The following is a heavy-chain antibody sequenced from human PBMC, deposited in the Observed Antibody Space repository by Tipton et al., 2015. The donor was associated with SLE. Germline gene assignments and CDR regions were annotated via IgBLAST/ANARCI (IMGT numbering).Heavy chain of an antibody. D-gene: IGHD2-2*01. CDR3: ARVPAVYYYYMDV. CDR1: GGSISTYY. J-gene: IGHJ6*03. V-gene: IGHV4-59*01. Sequence: TLSLTCAVSGGSISTYYWSWIRQSPGKGLEWIGYIHKSGSTHYHPSLRGRVTISVDASKNQFSLKLSSVTAADTAVYYCARVPAVYYYYMDVWGKGTTVTVSS. CDR2: IHKSGST.